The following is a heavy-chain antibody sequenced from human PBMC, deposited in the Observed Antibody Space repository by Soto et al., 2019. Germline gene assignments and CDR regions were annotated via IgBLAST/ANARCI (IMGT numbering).Heavy chain of an antibody. Sequence: EVQLLESGGGLVQPGGSLRLSCAASGFTFNNSAMSWFRQAPGKGLEWVSGISGSGAGTDYADSVKGRFTISRDNSKNTPYLQMNSLRAEDTAGHLTGTVPPQQLGPYYVDSWGQGTLVTVSS. V-gene: IGHV3-23*01. D-gene: IGHD6-13*01. CDR2: ISGSGAGT. CDR1: GFTFNNSA. J-gene: IGHJ4*02. CDR3: GTVPPQQLGPYYVDS.